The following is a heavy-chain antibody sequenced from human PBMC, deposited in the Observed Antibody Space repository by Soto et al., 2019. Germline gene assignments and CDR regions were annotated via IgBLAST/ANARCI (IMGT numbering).Heavy chain of an antibody. CDR2: ISGSGGST. Sequence: GGSLRLSCAASGFTFSNAWMNWVRQAPGKGLEWVSAISGSGGSTYYADSVKGRFTISRDNSKNTLYLQMNSLRAEDTAVYYCAKRALKVLWFGESTNYYMDVWGKGTTVTVSS. CDR1: GFTFSNAW. J-gene: IGHJ6*03. CDR3: AKRALKVLWFGESTNYYMDV. D-gene: IGHD3-10*01. V-gene: IGHV3-23*01.